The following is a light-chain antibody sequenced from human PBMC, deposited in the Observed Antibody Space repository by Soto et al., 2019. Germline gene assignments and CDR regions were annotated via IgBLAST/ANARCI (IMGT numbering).Light chain of an antibody. CDR1: SCNIGAGYD. V-gene: IGLV1-40*01. Sequence: QSVLRQPPSVSGAPGQRVTISCTGSSCNIGAGYDVHWYQQLPGTAPKLLIYGNSNRPSGVPDRFSGSKSGTSASLAITGLQAEDEADYYCQSYDSSLSGSSVFAPGTKVPVL. J-gene: IGLJ1*01. CDR2: GNS. CDR3: QSYDSSLSGSSV.